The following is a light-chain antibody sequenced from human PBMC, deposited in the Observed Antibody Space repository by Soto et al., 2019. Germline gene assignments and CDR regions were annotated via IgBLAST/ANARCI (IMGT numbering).Light chain of an antibody. CDR3: QQYAGPPTT. Sequence: IGWTESPGTLSLSPGDRATLSCRASQTVSNNYLAWCQQKPGQAPRVIMYGASRRATGIPDRFSGGGSGTDFTLTISRLEPEDFAVYFCQQYAGPPTTFGQGTRLENK. J-gene: IGKJ5*01. CDR2: GAS. CDR1: QTVSNNY. V-gene: IGKV3-20*01.